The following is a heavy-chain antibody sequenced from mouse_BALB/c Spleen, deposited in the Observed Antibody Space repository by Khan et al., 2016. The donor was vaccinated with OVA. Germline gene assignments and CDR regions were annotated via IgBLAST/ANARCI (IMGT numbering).Heavy chain of an antibody. V-gene: IGHV2-6-5*01. CDR1: GFSLTDYA. CDR3: AKYPPYYAMDS. CDR2: IWAGGSK. J-gene: IGHJ4*01. Sequence: QVQLKQSGPGLVAPSQSLSITCTVSGFSLTDYAVSWIRQPPGKGLEWLGVIWAGGSKTYNSARKSRLCISKDNSRSQVFLNMNSLQTDDTAMYYCAKYPPYYAMDSWGQGISVTVSS.